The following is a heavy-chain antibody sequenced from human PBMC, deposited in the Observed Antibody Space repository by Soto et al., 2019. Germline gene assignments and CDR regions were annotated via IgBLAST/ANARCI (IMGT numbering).Heavy chain of an antibody. CDR1: GFTFSSYT. J-gene: IGHJ6*02. V-gene: IGHV3-48*01. Sequence: EVRLVESGGGLVQPGASLRLSCAASGFTFSSYTMSWVRQAPGKGLEWISYISTSTLTIYYADSVEGRFTISRDNAKNALYLQMSSLRAEDTAVYDCARERGGDLNWYHGLDVWGQGTTVTVSS. CDR2: ISTSTLTI. D-gene: IGHD1-1*01. CDR3: ARERGGDLNWYHGLDV.